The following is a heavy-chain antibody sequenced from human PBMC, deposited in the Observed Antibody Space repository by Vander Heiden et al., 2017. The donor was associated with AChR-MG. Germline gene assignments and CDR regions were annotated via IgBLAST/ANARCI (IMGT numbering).Heavy chain of an antibody. CDR1: GFTFSSYA. CDR2: VTGSGVGT. CDR3: AKDPGYSYDSSPGPAFDI. V-gene: IGHV3-23*01. D-gene: IGHD3-22*01. J-gene: IGHJ3*02. Sequence: EVQLLESGGGLGQPGGSLSLSCAASGFTFSSYARGWVRQAPGKGLEWVSTVTGSGVGTYYADSVKGRFTVSRDNSKNTLYLQVNSLRAEDTAVYYCAKDPGYSYDSSPGPAFDIWGQGTMVTVSS.